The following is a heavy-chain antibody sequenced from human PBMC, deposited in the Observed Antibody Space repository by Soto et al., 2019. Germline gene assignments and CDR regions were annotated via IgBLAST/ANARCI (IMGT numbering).Heavy chain of an antibody. J-gene: IGHJ6*02. D-gene: IGHD2-2*01. CDR3: ERRPDATIKDTSYYSALDV. CDR1: GFTISSYN. V-gene: IGHV3-48*02. Sequence: GGSLRLSCAASGFTISSYNMIWVRQAPGKGLQWVSYISSSSNTLYYGDSVRGRFTISRDNAKNSLYLQMNSLIDEDTAVYYCERRPDATIKDTSYYSALDVWGQGTTVTVSS. CDR2: ISSSSNTL.